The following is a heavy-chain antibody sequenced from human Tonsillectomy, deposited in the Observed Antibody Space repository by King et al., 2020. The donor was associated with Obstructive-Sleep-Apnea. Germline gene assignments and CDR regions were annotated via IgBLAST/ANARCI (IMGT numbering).Heavy chain of an antibody. V-gene: IGHV3-9*01. J-gene: IGHJ4*02. CDR3: AKDGYYGSGSYSNYFDY. Sequence: SGAASGVTFDEYAMHWGRQAPGKGLEWVSGIRWNRGSIGYADSVKGRFTISRDNAQNSLYLQMNSLRAEDTALYYCAKDGYYGSGSYSNYFDYWGQGTLVTVSS. CDR1: GVTFDEYA. CDR2: IRWNRGSI. D-gene: IGHD3-10*01.